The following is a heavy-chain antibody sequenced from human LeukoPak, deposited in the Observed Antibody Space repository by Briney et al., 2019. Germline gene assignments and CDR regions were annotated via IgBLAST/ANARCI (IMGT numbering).Heavy chain of an antibody. CDR2: IKQDGSEK. CDR1: GFTFSSYA. J-gene: IGHJ4*02. D-gene: IGHD1-26*01. CDR3: ARDIGQD. V-gene: IGHV3-7*01. Sequence: GGSLRLSCAASGFTFSSYAMSWVRQAPGKGLEWVANIKQDGSEKYYVDSVKGRFTISRDNAKNSLYLQMNSLRAEDTAVYYCARDIGQDWGQGTLVTVSS.